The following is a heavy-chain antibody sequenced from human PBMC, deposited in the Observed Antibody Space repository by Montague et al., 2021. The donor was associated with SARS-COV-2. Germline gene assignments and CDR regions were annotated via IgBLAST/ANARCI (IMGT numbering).Heavy chain of an antibody. D-gene: IGHD5-12*01. CDR3: ARGSGYSGYALAC. CDR1: GDSINNYY. Sequence: SETLSLTCTVSGDSINNYYWSWIRQSPGKGLEYIGYIYYSGGADYYPSRGTNYDPSFESRVAISLDTSKNQFSLNLSSVTTADTAVYYCARGSGYSGYALACWGQGTLVTVSS. V-gene: IGHV4-59*01. J-gene: IGHJ4*02. CDR2: IYYSGGADYYPSRGT.